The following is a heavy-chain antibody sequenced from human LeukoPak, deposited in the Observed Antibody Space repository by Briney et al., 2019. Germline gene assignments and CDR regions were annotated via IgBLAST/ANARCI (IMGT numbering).Heavy chain of an antibody. CDR1: GGTFSSYA. CDR3: ARVAITMVRGVIVYGMDV. Sequence: ASVKVSCKASGGTFSSYAISWVRQAPGQGLEWMGGIIPIFGTANYAQKFQGRVTITTDESTSTAYMELRSLRSDDTAVYYCARVAITMVRGVIVYGMDVWGQGTTVTVSS. CDR2: IIPIFGTA. D-gene: IGHD3-10*01. J-gene: IGHJ6*02. V-gene: IGHV1-69*05.